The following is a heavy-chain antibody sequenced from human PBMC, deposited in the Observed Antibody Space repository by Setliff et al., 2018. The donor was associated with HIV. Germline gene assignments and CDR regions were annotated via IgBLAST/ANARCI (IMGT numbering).Heavy chain of an antibody. D-gene: IGHD3-10*02. V-gene: IGHV4-39*02. Sequence: SETLSLTCNVSGASISNDNYYWGWIRQPPGKGLEWIASFHHSGSTSYNPSLRSRVTISVDTSKNLFSLKLISVAAADTAVYYCARPLSTSYNFRGDALAIWGQGTMVTVSS. CDR1: GASISNDNYY. J-gene: IGHJ3*02. CDR3: ARPLSTSYNFRGDALAI. CDR2: FHHSGST.